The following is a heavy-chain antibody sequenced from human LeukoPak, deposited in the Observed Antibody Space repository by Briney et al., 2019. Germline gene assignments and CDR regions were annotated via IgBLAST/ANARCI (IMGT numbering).Heavy chain of an antibody. V-gene: IGHV4-59*01. J-gene: IGHJ5*02. CDR3: AKDWELGS. D-gene: IGHD1-26*01. CDR2: IYISGGT. CDR1: GASITSYY. Sequence: SETLSLTCSVSGASITSYYWNWIRQPPGKGLEWNGNIYISGGTNYNPSLKNRVTISLDTSKDQFSLKLTSVTAADTAFYYCAKDWELGSWGQGTLVTVSS.